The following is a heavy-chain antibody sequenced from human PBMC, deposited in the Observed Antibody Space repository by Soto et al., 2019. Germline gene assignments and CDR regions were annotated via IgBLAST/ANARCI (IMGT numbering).Heavy chain of an antibody. J-gene: IGHJ5*02. V-gene: IGHV4-61*01. CDR1: GGYVTSGNSY. CDR2: ISYSGST. Sequence: SETLSLTCTVSGGYVTSGNSYWTWIRQPPGKRLEWIGYISYSGSTNYNPSLKGRITISVDRSKNQFSLKLSSVTAADTAVYYCARVTTIFGRNWFDPWGQGTLVTVSS. D-gene: IGHD3-3*01. CDR3: ARVTTIFGRNWFDP.